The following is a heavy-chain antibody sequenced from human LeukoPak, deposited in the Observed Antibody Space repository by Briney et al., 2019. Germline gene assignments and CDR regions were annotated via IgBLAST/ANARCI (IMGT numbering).Heavy chain of an antibody. CDR3: ATLAAPGTNY. CDR1: GFTFSRYW. CDR2: ADYDGSDT. J-gene: IGHJ4*02. V-gene: IGHV3-74*01. D-gene: IGHD6-13*01. Sequence: GGSLRLSCAASGFTFSRYWMHWVRQAPGKGLVWVSRADYDGSDTSYADSVRGRFTISRDNAKNTLYLQMNSLSAEDTAVYYCATLAAPGTNYWGQGTLVTVSS.